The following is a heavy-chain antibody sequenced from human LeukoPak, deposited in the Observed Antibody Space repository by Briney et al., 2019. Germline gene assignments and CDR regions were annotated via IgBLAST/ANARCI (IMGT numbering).Heavy chain of an antibody. CDR1: GGSFSGYY. CDR3: ARERSSVVTDPRGFDY. Sequence: SETLSLTCAVYGGSFSGYYWSWIRQPPGKGLEWIGEINHSGSTNYNPSLKSRVTISVDTSKNQFSLKLSSVTAADTAVYYCARERSSVVTDPRGFDYWGQGTLVTVSS. J-gene: IGHJ4*02. CDR2: INHSGST. D-gene: IGHD2-21*02. V-gene: IGHV4-34*01.